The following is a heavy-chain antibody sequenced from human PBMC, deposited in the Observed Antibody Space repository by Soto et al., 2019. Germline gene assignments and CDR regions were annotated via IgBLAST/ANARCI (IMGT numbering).Heavy chain of an antibody. CDR3: AREANHYDYVLGSYRSLYYFDY. J-gene: IGHJ4*02. Sequence: GGSLRLSCAASGFTFSSNYMSWVRQAPGKGLEWVSVIYSGGSTYYADSVKGRFTISRDNSKNTLYLQMNSLRAEDTAVYYCAREANHYDYVLGSYRSLYYFDYWGQGTLVTVSS. D-gene: IGHD3-16*02. CDR2: IYSGGST. CDR1: GFTFSSNY. V-gene: IGHV3-53*01.